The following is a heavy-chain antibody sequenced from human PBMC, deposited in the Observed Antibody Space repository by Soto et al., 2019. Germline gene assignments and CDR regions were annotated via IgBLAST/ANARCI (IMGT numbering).Heavy chain of an antibody. CDR3: ARDSYGPHI. CDR1: GFTFSDSY. J-gene: IGHJ3*02. D-gene: IGHD4-17*01. Sequence: QVQLVESGGGLVKPGGSLRLSCAASGFTFSDSYMSWIRQAPGQGLEWVSYMSGSGSNINYADSVKGRFTISRDNAKNPLYLQMHGLRAEDTAVYYCARDSYGPHIWGQGTMVTVSS. V-gene: IGHV3-11*01. CDR2: MSGSGSNI.